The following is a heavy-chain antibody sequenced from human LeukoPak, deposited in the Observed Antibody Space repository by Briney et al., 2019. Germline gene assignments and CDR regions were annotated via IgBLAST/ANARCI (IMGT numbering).Heavy chain of an antibody. V-gene: IGHV3-33*08. CDR2: IWYDGSNK. J-gene: IGHJ4*02. CDR1: GFTFSSYA. Sequence: PGGSLRLSCAASGFTFSSYAMHWVRQAPGKGLEWVAVIWYDGSNKYYADSVKGRFTISRDNSKNTLYLQMNSLRAEDTAVYYCAREPYGDQGPFFDYWGQGTLVTVSS. D-gene: IGHD4-17*01. CDR3: AREPYGDQGPFFDY.